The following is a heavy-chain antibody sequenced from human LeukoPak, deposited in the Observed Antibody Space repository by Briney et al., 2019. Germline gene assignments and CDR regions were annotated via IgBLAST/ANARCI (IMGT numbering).Heavy chain of an antibody. CDR3: ARTFYCSTTSCDPWFDP. Sequence: ASVKVSCKASGYTFTSYYMHWVRQAPGQGLEWMGWINPNSGGTNYAQKFQGRVTMTRDTSISTAYMELSRLRSDDTAVYYCARTFYCSTTSCDPWFDPWGQGTLVTVSS. J-gene: IGHJ5*02. CDR1: GYTFTSYY. V-gene: IGHV1-2*02. CDR2: INPNSGGT. D-gene: IGHD2-2*01.